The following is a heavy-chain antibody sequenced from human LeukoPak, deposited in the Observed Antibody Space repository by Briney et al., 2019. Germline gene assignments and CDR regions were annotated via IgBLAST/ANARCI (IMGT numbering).Heavy chain of an antibody. D-gene: IGHD2/OR15-2a*01. CDR1: GFTFSSYA. V-gene: IGHV3-23*01. CDR3: AKVPSSTLESSYFDY. Sequence: TGGSLRLSCAASGFTFSSYAMSWVRQAPGKGLEWVSGISSSGFSTYYADSVKGRFTISRANSKNTLYLQMNSLRADDTAVYYCAKVPSSTLESSYFDYWGQGTLVTVSS. J-gene: IGHJ4*02. CDR2: ISSSGFST.